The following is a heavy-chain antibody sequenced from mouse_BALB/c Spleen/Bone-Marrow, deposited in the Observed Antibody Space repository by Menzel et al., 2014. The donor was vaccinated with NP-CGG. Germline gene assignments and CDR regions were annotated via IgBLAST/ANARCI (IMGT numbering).Heavy chain of an antibody. CDR2: ILPGSGTT. Sequence: VQLQQSGAELMKPGASAKISCKATGYTFSSYWIEWVKQRPGHGLEWIGEILPGSGTTNYIEKFKGKATFTADTSSNTAYMQLSSLTSEDSAVYYCARGGYYGTSLLSYWGQGTLVTVSA. V-gene: IGHV1-9*01. CDR3: ARGGYYGTSLLSY. D-gene: IGHD1-1*01. CDR1: GYTFSSYW. J-gene: IGHJ3*01.